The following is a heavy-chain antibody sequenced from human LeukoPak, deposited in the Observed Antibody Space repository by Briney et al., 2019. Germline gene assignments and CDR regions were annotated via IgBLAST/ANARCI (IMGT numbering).Heavy chain of an antibody. V-gene: IGHV4-34*01. CDR2: INHSGST. Sequence: SETLSLTCAVYGGSFSGYYWSWIRQPPGKGLEWIGEINHSGSTNYNPSLKSRVTISVDTSKNQFSLKLSSVTAADTAVYYCSHGGNWAGDYWGQGTLVTVSS. D-gene: IGHD4-23*01. CDR1: GGSFSGYY. CDR3: SHGGNWAGDY. J-gene: IGHJ4*02.